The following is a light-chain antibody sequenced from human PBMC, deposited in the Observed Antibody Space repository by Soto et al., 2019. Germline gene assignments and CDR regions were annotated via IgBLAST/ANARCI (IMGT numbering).Light chain of an antibody. CDR1: QTIDFY. Sequence: DIQMTQSPSTLSASVGDRVTITCRASQTIDFYLAWYQQKPGKAPKLLIYEASNLENGVPSRFSGSGYGTDFTLTISSLQPDDFATYDCQQSINYPWTFGQGTKVDIK. CDR3: QQSINYPWT. J-gene: IGKJ1*01. V-gene: IGKV1-5*03. CDR2: EAS.